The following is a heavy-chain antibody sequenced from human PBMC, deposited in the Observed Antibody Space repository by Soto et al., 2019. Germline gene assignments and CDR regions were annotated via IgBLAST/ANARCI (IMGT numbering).Heavy chain of an antibody. CDR3: TTVTPDYYYYYMDV. D-gene: IGHD4-17*01. V-gene: IGHV4-59*01. CDR2: IYYSGST. CDR1: GGSISSYY. Sequence: SETLALTCTVSGGSISSYYWSWIRQPPGKGLEWIGYIYYSGSTNYNPSLKSRVTISVDTSKNQFSLKLSSVTAADTAVYYCTTVTPDYYYYYMDVWGKGTTVTVSS. J-gene: IGHJ6*03.